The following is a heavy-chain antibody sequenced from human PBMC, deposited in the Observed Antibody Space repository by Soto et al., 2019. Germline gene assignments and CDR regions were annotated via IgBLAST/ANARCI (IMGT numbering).Heavy chain of an antibody. V-gene: IGHV3-49*04. Sequence: GGSLRLSCAASGFSFSGYAMAWVRQAPGNGLEWVGFIRSKAYGGTTEYAASVKGRFTISRDDSKSIAYLQMNSLKTEDTAVYYCTRTYGDPLGYWGQGTLVTSPQ. CDR2: IRSKAYGGTT. J-gene: IGHJ4*02. CDR3: TRTYGDPLGY. D-gene: IGHD4-17*01. CDR1: GFSFSGYA.